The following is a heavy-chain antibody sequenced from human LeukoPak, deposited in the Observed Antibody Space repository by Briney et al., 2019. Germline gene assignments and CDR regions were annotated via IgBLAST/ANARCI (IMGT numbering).Heavy chain of an antibody. D-gene: IGHD6-19*01. V-gene: IGHV1-69*13. CDR2: IIPIFGTA. CDR3: AREIAVAGTRYFDY. Sequence: SVKVSCKASGGAFSSYAISWVRQAPGQGLEWMGGIIPIFGTANYAQKFQGRVTITADESTSTAYMELSSLRSEDTAVYYCAREIAVAGTRYFDYWGQGTLVTVSS. CDR1: GGAFSSYA. J-gene: IGHJ4*02.